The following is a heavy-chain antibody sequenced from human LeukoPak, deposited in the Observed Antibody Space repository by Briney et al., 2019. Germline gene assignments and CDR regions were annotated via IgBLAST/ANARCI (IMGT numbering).Heavy chain of an antibody. V-gene: IGHV1-18*01. D-gene: IGHD6-19*01. CDR3: ARDRLEWWLVPRPYIDY. CDR1: GYTFTSYG. Sequence: ASVKGSCKASGYTFTSYGISCVRQAPGQGLECMVWISAYNGNTNYAQKLQGRVTMTTDTSTSTAYMELRSLRSDDTAVYYCARDRLEWWLVPRPYIDYWGQGTLVTVSS. J-gene: IGHJ4*02. CDR2: ISAYNGNT.